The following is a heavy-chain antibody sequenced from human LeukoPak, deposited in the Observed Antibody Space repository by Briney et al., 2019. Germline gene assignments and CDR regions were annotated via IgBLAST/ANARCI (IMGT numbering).Heavy chain of an antibody. CDR3: ARQAYDTGYDAFDI. V-gene: IGHV4-4*07. D-gene: IGHD3-22*01. Sequence: SETLSLTCSVSAGSISSYYWSWIRQPAGKGLEWIGRIYSSGSTNYNPPLKSRVTMSVDASKNHFSLKLTSVTAADTAIYYCARQAYDTGYDAFDIWGQGTMVTVSS. CDR1: AGSISSYY. CDR2: IYSSGST. J-gene: IGHJ3*02.